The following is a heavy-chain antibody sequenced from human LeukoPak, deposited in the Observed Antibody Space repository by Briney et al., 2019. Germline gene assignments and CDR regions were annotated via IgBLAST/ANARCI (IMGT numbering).Heavy chain of an antibody. CDR1: GDSVSSGSYF. V-gene: IGHV4-61*01. Sequence: SETLSLTCTVSGDSVSSGSYFWSWIRQPPGKGLEWIGYISYRGSTNYSPSLKSRVTISVDTSKNQFSLKLSSVTAADTAVFYCARENLVPLSRYYYYNMDVWGQGTTVTVSS. CDR2: ISYRGST. CDR3: ARENLVPLSRYYYYNMDV. J-gene: IGHJ6*02. D-gene: IGHD1-26*01.